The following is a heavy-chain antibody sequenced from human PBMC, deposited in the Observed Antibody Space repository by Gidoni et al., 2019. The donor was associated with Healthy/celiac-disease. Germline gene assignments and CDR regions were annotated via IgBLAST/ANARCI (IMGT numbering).Heavy chain of an antibody. Sequence: EVPLLGSWGGFVQAGGSLRLSCAASVFPFSSYSMTWVRQAPGKGVEWVSGITTSGGRTYAADSVKGRFTIARDTTKNTLYLKMNSLRAEDTAVYYCTKCRDGYNRLSDYWGQGTLVTVSS. J-gene: IGHJ4*02. V-gene: IGHV3-23*01. CDR3: TKCRDGYNRLSDY. CDR1: VFPFSSYS. CDR2: ITTSGGRT. D-gene: IGHD5-12*01.